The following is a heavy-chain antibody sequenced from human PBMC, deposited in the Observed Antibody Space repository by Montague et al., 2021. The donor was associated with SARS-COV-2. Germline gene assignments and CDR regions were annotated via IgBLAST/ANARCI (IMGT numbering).Heavy chain of an antibody. CDR2: VYHSGYT. Sequence: SETLSLTCSVSGFSISSGFYWAWIRQSPGKGPEWIGTVYHSGYTHYNPSLKGCGTVSIDTSKIQFSLTVTTVTAADTAVYFCARRGYTGSDYYDYWGQGTLVTVSS. V-gene: IGHV4-38-2*01. CDR1: GFSISSGFY. CDR3: ARRGYTGSDYYDY. D-gene: IGHD5-12*01. J-gene: IGHJ4*02.